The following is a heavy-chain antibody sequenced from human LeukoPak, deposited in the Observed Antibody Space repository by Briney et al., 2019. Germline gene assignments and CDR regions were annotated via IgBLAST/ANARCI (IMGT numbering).Heavy chain of an antibody. CDR1: GGSISSGGYY. CDR3: ARSLRYCSSTSCYSYYYYGMDV. Sequence: PSETLSLTCTVSGGSISSGGYYWSWIRQHPGKGLEWIGYIYYSGTTYYNPSLKSRVTISVDTSKNQFSLKLSSVTAADTAVYYCARSLRYCSSTSCYSYYYYGMDVWGQGTTVTVSS. V-gene: IGHV4-31*03. J-gene: IGHJ6*02. D-gene: IGHD2-2*01. CDR2: IYYSGTT.